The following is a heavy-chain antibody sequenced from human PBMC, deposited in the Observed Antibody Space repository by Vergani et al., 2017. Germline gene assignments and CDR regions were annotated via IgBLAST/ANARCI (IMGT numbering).Heavy chain of an antibody. Sequence: EVQLVQSGAEVKKPGESLKISCTGSGYSFTSYWIGWVRQMPGKGLEWMGIIYPGDSDTRYSPSFQGQVTISADKSISTAYLQWSSLKASDTVMYYCSRHPTYYDGSWGYSVLDKGDYYGMDVWGQGTTVTVSS. V-gene: IGHV5-51*01. D-gene: IGHD3-10*01. CDR1: GYSFTSYW. CDR3: SRHPTYYDGSWGYSVLDKGDYYGMDV. CDR2: IYPGDSDT. J-gene: IGHJ6*02.